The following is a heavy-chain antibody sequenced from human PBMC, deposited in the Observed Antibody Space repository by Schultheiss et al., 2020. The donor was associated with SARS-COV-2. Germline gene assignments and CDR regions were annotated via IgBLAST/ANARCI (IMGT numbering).Heavy chain of an antibody. V-gene: IGHV3-23*01. J-gene: IGHJ4*02. CDR1: GFTFSSYA. CDR2: ISGSGGST. Sequence: GGSLRLSCAASGFTFSSYAMSWVRQAPGKGLEWVSAISGSGGSTYYADSVKGRFTISRDNSKNTLYLQMNSLRAEDTAVYYCARLDTAMVTQFDYWGQGTLVTFSS. CDR3: ARLDTAMVTQFDY. D-gene: IGHD5-18*01.